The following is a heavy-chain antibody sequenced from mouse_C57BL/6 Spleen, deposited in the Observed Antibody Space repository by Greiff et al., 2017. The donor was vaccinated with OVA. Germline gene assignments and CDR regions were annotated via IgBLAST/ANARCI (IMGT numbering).Heavy chain of an antibody. CDR1: GYAFSSSW. V-gene: IGHV1-82*01. J-gene: IGHJ1*03. Sequence: VQLQQSGPELVKPGASVKISCKASGYAFSSSWMNWVKQRPGKGLEWIGRIYPGDGDTNYNGKFKGKATLTADKSSSTAYMQLSSLTSEDSAVYFCARGDGNGYFEVWGTGTTVTAAS. CDR3: ARGDGNGYFEV. D-gene: IGHD1-1*01. CDR2: IYPGDGDT.